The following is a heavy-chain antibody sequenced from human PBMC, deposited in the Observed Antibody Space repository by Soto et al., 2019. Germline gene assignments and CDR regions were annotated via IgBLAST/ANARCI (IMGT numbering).Heavy chain of an antibody. V-gene: IGHV3-23*01. CDR3: AKRPTSTGLGDPFDL. CDR2: ISSSGGNT. Sequence: EVQLLESGGDLVQPGGSLRLSCAASGFTFSTYAMSWVRQAPGKGLEWVSTISSSGGNTYYTDSVKGRFTISRDNSKNTLYLQMNSLRAEDTAIYYCAKRPTSTGLGDPFDLWGQGTMVTVSS. D-gene: IGHD3-10*01. J-gene: IGHJ3*01. CDR1: GFTFSTYA.